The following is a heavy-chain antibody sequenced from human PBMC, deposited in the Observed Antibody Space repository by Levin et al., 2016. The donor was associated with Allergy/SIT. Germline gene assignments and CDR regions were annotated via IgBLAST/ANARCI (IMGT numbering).Heavy chain of an antibody. V-gene: IGHV3-30*18. Sequence: VRQMPGKGLEWVAVISYDGSNKYYADSVKGRFTISRDNSKNTLYLQMNSLRAEDTAVYYCAKDVGASFDYWGQGTLVTVSS. D-gene: IGHD1-26*01. CDR3: AKDVGASFDY. CDR2: ISYDGSNK. J-gene: IGHJ4*02.